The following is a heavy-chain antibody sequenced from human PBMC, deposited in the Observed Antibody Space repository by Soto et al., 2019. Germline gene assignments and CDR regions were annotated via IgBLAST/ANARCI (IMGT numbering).Heavy chain of an antibody. CDR2: ISYDGSNK. CDR1: GFTFSSYA. J-gene: IGHJ4*02. V-gene: IGHV3-30-3*01. Sequence: QVQLVESGGGVVQPGRSLRLSCAASGFTFSSYAMHWVRQAPGKGLEWVAVISYDGSNKYYAASVKGRFTMSRDNSKNTLYLQMNSLRAEDTAVYYCAEIQQLLYWGQGTLVTVSS. CDR3: AEIQQLLY. D-gene: IGHD5-18*01.